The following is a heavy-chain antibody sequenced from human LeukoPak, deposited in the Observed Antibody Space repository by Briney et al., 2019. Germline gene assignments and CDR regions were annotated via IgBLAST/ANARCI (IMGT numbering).Heavy chain of an antibody. CDR3: ARLSYYDYVWGSYPPPDFDY. CDR2: IYPGDSDT. D-gene: IGHD3-16*01. J-gene: IGHJ4*02. Sequence: GEPLKISCKGSGYSFTSYWIGWVRQVPGKGLEWMGIIYPGDSDTGYSPSFQGQVTISADKSISTAYLQWSSLKASDTAMYYCARLSYYDYVWGSYPPPDFDYWGQGTLVTVSS. V-gene: IGHV5-51*01. CDR1: GYSFTSYW.